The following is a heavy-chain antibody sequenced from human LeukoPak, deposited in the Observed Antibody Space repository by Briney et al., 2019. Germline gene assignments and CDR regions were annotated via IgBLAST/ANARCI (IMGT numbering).Heavy chain of an antibody. CDR3: ARAGGGTYYYDAFDI. CDR1: GGSISTYY. V-gene: IGHV4-59*01. J-gene: IGHJ3*02. D-gene: IGHD1-26*01. Sequence: SETLSLICTVSGGSISTYYWSWIRQPPGKGLEWIGYIYYSGSTNYNPSLKSRVTISVDTSKNQFSLKLSSVTAADTAVYYCARAGGGTYYYDAFDIWGQGTMGSVSS. CDR2: IYYSGST.